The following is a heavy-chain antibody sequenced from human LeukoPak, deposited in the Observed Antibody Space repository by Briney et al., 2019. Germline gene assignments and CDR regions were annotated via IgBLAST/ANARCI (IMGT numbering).Heavy chain of an antibody. CDR1: GASTGSHF. V-gene: IGHV4-59*08. J-gene: IGHJ2*01. CDR2: IFYSGST. CDR3: ARRTPAPIWYFDL. Sequence: SETLSLTCTVSGASTGSHFWNWIRQPPGKGLEWIGYIFYSGSTNYNPSLKSRVTISVDTSKNQFSLKLSSVTAADTAVYYCARRTPAPIWYFDLWGRGTLVTVSS. D-gene: IGHD2-15*01.